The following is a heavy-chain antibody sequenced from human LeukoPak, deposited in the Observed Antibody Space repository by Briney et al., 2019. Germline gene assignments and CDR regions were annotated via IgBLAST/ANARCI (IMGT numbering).Heavy chain of an antibody. CDR3: AKEGIAVAATGWFDP. D-gene: IGHD6-19*01. J-gene: IGHJ5*02. V-gene: IGHV3-30*02. CDR1: GFTFSSYG. CDR2: IRYDGSNK. Sequence: GGSLRLSCAASGFTFSSYGMHWVRQAPGKGLKWVAFIRYDGSNKYYADSVKGRFTISRDNSKNTLYLQMNSLRAEDTAVYYCAKEGIAVAATGWFDPWGQGTLVTVSS.